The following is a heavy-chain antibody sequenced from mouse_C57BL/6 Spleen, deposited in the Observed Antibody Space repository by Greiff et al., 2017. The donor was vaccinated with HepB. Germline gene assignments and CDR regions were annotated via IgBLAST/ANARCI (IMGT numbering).Heavy chain of an antibody. CDR2: ISYDGSN. CDR1: GYSITSGYY. J-gene: IGHJ1*03. V-gene: IGHV3-6*01. CDR3: ARGEELDV. Sequence: ESGPGLVKPSQSLSLTCSVTGYSITSGYYWNWIRQFPGNKLEWMGYISYDGSNNYNPSLKNRISITRDTSKNQFFLKLNSVTTEDTATYYCARGEELDVWGTGTTVTVSS.